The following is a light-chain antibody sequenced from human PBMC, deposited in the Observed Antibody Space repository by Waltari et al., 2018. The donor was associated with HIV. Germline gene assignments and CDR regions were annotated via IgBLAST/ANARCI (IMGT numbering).Light chain of an antibody. CDR2: QDK. CDR1: KLGDRY. Sequence: SYELTKPPSVSVSPGQTDSISCPGAKLGDRYASWYQQRPGQSPVLIIYQDKKRPSGIPERFSGSNSGNTATLTISGTQTMDEADYYCQVWDYRGYVMFGGGTKLTVL. J-gene: IGLJ3*02. V-gene: IGLV3-1*01. CDR3: QVWDYRGYVM.